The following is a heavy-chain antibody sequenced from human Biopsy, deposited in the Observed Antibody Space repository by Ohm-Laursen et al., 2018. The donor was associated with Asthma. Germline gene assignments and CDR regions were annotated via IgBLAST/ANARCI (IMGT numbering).Heavy chain of an antibody. CDR1: GRHFGSYN. J-gene: IGHJ4*02. CDR3: LRDTLGYYFDI. V-gene: IGHV3-30-3*01. D-gene: IGHD6-13*01. CDR2: ITFDGSTQ. Sequence: SLRLSCAASGRHFGSYNMHWARQAPGKGLEWVAVITFDGSTQHYGDSVKGRFTISRDNSKNMLFLQMNSLRAEDTAEYYCLRDTLGYYFDIWGQGTQVTVSS.